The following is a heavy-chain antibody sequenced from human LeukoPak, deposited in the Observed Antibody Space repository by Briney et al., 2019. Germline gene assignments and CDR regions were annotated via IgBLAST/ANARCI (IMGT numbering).Heavy chain of an antibody. CDR1: GFTFSSYS. CDR3: ARDPAVDIVVVPAAVNWFDP. J-gene: IGHJ5*02. Sequence: GGSLRLSCAASGFTFSSYSMTWVRQAPGKGLEWVSSISSSSSYIYYADSVKGRFTISRDNAKNSLYLQMNSLRAEDTAVYYCARDPAVDIVVVPAAVNWFDPWGQGTLVTVSS. V-gene: IGHV3-21*01. D-gene: IGHD2-2*01. CDR2: ISSSSSYI.